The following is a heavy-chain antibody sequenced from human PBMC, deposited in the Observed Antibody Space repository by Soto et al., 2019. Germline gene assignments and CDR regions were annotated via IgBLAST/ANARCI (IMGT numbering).Heavy chain of an antibody. J-gene: IGHJ5*02. V-gene: IGHV4-4*02. D-gene: IGHD2-15*01. CDR3: ARDHRYCSGGTCYSTCFDP. Sequence: SETLSLTCAVSGGSISSSNWWSWVRQPPGKGLEWIGEIYHSGSTNYNPSLKSRVTISVDKSKNQFSLKLSSVTAADTAVYYCARDHRYCSGGTCYSTCFDPWGQGTLVTVSS. CDR1: GGSISSSNW. CDR2: IYHSGST.